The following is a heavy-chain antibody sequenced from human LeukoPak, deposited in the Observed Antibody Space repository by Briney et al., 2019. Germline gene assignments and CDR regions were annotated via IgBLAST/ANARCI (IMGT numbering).Heavy chain of an antibody. CDR1: GGSISSYY. CDR2: IYYSGST. Sequence: LSXXCTXSGGSISSYYWSWIRPPPGKGLGWIGYIYYSGSTNYNPPLKSRVTISVDTSKNQFSLKLSSVTAADTAVYYCAREADLVGGMDVWGQGTTVTVSS. V-gene: IGHV4-59*01. J-gene: IGHJ6*02. CDR3: AREADLVGGMDV.